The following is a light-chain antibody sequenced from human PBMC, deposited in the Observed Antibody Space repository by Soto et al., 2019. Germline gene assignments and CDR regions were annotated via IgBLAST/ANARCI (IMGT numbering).Light chain of an antibody. V-gene: IGKV1-33*01. CDR3: LQYHKLPLT. J-gene: IGKJ4*01. Sequence: DVPMTQSPPSLPASVGDRVTITCQATHDISKFLNWYQHKPGRAPKLLIYDASILQTGVPSRFSGTRSGTHFTFTISSLQPEDIATYYCLQYHKLPLTFGGGTKVE. CDR2: DAS. CDR1: HDISKF.